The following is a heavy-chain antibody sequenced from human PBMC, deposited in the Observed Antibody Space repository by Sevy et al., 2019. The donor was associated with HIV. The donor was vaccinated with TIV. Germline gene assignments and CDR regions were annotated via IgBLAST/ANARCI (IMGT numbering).Heavy chain of an antibody. J-gene: IGHJ6*02. D-gene: IGHD3-22*01. CDR2: IYYSRST. CDR1: GGSISDYY. CDR3: ARVNYDSSGYYPIDYGMDV. Sequence: SETLSLTCIVSGGSISDYYWSWIRQPPGKGPEWIGYIYYSRSTKYNPSLKSRVTISVDTSKNQFSLKLSSVTAADTAVYYCARVNYDSSGYYPIDYGMDVWGQGTTVTVSS. V-gene: IGHV4-59*01.